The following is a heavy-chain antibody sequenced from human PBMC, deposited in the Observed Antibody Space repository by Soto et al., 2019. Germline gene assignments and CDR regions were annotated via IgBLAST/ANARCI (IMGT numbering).Heavy chain of an antibody. CDR3: AREGVDIVATRYYYYGMDV. Sequence: QVQLVQSGAEVKKPGASVKVSCKASGYTFTSYGISWVRQAPGQGLEWMGWISAYNGNTNYAQKLQGRVTMTTDTSTSTAYMELRSLISDDTAVDYCAREGVDIVATRYYYYGMDVWGQGTTVTVSS. CDR1: GYTFTSYG. D-gene: IGHD5-12*01. CDR2: ISAYNGNT. V-gene: IGHV1-18*01. J-gene: IGHJ6*02.